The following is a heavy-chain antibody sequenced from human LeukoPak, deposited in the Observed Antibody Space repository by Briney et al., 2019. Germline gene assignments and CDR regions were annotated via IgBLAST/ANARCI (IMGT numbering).Heavy chain of an antibody. CDR1: GDSVSSNSVT. J-gene: IGHJ5*02. CDR3: ARRLTQYNCFDP. CDR2: TYYRSTWYN. V-gene: IGHV6-1*01. D-gene: IGHD2-21*02. Sequence: SQTLSLTCAISGDSVSSNSVTWNWIRQSPSRGLEWLGRTYYRSTWYNDYAVSVRGRITVNPDTSKNQFSLHLNSVTPEDTAVYYCARRLTQYNCFDPWGQGILVTVSP.